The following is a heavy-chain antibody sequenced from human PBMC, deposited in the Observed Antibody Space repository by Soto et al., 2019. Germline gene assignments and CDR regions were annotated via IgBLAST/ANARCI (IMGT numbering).Heavy chain of an antibody. CDR1: GFTFSSYS. CDR3: AKDFPLMGIFDS. CDR2: ISGSGGST. J-gene: IGHJ4*02. D-gene: IGHD6-13*01. V-gene: IGHV3-23*01. Sequence: PGGSLRLSCAASGFTFSSYSMNWVRQAPGKGLEWVSAISGSGGSTYYADSVKGRFTISRDNSKTTLYLQMNSLRAEDTAVYYCAKDFPLMGIFDSWGQGTLVTVSS.